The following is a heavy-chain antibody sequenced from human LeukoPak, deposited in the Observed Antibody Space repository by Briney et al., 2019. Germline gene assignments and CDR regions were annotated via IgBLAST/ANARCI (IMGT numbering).Heavy chain of an antibody. CDR1: GYTFTSYY. Sequence: ASVKVSCKASGYTFTSYYMHWVRQAPGQGLEWMGIINPSGGSTSYAQKFQGRVTTTRDTSTSTVYMELSSLRSEDTAVYYCARVASYYDSSGYYGYWGQGTLVTVSS. D-gene: IGHD3-22*01. CDR2: INPSGGST. CDR3: ARVASYYDSSGYYGY. J-gene: IGHJ4*02. V-gene: IGHV1-46*01.